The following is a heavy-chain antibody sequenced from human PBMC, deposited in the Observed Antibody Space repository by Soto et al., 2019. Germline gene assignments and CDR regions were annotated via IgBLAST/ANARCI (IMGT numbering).Heavy chain of an antibody. V-gene: IGHV3-30*03. CDR3: SLGYFRGGHLCYLDY. CDR1: GITFSDYP. Sequence: QVRLVESGGGVVQPGRSLRLSCAASGITFSDYPMHWVRQAPGKGLEWVAAISYDGKDKYYADSVQGRFTISRDNSKNTLYLQMNSLVPDDTAVFYCSLGYFRGGHLCYLDYWGQGALVTGSP. D-gene: IGHD2-15*01. J-gene: IGHJ4*02. CDR2: ISYDGKDK.